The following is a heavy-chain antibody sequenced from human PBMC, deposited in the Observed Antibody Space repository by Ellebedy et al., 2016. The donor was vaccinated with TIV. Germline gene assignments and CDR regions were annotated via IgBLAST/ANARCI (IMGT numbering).Heavy chain of an antibody. CDR1: GFSFRSYW. CDR3: TRRGSYGDYAVKVNNWFDR. Sequence: PGGSLRLSCVASGFSFRSYWMSWVRQAPGKGLEWVANIYQDGSNQYYVDSVKGRFTISRDNAKNSLYLQLNSLRVEETAVYYCTRRGSYGDYAVKVNNWFDRWGQGTLVTV. CDR2: IYQDGSNQ. V-gene: IGHV3-7*01. D-gene: IGHD4-17*01. J-gene: IGHJ5*02.